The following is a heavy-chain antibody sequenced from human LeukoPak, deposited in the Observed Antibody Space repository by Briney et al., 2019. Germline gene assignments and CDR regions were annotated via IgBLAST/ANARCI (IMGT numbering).Heavy chain of an antibody. CDR3: ARSRGSGSYDAFDI. CDR2: ITPILGIA. D-gene: IGHD3-10*01. J-gene: IGHJ3*02. V-gene: IGHV1-69*04. Sequence: SVKVSCKASGGTFSSYAISWVRQAPGQGLEWMGRITPILGIANYAQKFQGRVTITADKSTSTAYMELSSLRSEDTAVYYCARSRGSGSYDAFDIWGQGTMVTVSS. CDR1: GGTFSSYA.